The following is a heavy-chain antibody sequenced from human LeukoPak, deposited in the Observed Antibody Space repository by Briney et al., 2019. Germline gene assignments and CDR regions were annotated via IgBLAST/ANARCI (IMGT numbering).Heavy chain of an antibody. CDR2: IYYSGST. CDR3: AKYGGSGWVIDY. J-gene: IGHJ4*02. Sequence: SETLSLTCTVSGGSISSYYWSWIRPPPGKGLEGIGYIYYSGSTNYNPSLKSRVTISVDTSKNQFSVRLSSVAAADTAVYYCAKYGGSGWVIDYWGQGTLVTVSS. CDR1: GGSISSYY. D-gene: IGHD6-19*01. V-gene: IGHV4-59*08.